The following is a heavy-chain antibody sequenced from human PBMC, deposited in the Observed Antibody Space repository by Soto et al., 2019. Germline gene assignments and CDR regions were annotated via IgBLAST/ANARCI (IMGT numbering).Heavy chain of an antibody. V-gene: IGHV1-8*01. Sequence: QAQLVQSGAEVKKPGASVKVSCKASGYTFTGYDSNWVRQATGQGLEWMGWMNPNSGNTGYAQNFQGRVTMTRYKSITTAYMEQTSLREDDSAVYYFAGEKVGTTGIDFWGQGTLVTVSS. J-gene: IGHJ4*02. D-gene: IGHD1-26*01. CDR1: GYTFTGYD. CDR2: MNPNSGNT. CDR3: AGEKVGTTGIDF.